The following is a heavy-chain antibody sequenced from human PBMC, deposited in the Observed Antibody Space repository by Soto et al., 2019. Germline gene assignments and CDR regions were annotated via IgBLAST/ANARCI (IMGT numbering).Heavy chain of an antibody. V-gene: IGHV1-46*01. CDR1: GYTFTSYY. Sequence: GASVKVSCKASGYTFTSYYMHWVRQAPGQGLEWMGIINPSGGSTSYAQKFQGRVTMTRDTSTSTVYMELSSLRSEDTAVYYCARRGYSGSYSGSGGMDVWGQGTTVTVSS. CDR2: INPSGGST. CDR3: ARRGYSGSYSGSGGMDV. J-gene: IGHJ6*02. D-gene: IGHD1-26*01.